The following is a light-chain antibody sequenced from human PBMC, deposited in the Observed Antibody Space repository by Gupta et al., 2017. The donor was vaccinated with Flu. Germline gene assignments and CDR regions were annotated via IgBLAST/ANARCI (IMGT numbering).Light chain of an antibody. CDR2: KAS. CDR1: QSINNW. CDR3: QQYNNYPLT. V-gene: IGKV1-5*03. J-gene: IGKJ4*01. Sequence: DSQMTQSPSTLSASVGDRVSITCRASQSINNWLAWYQQKPGKAPKVLIYKASSLESGVPSRFSGSGSGTEFTLTISSLQPDDFATYYCQQYNNYPLTFGGGTKVEIK.